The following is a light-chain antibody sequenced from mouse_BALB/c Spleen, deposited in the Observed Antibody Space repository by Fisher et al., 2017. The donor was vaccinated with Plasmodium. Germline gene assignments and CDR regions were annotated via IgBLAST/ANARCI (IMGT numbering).Light chain of an antibody. J-gene: IGKJ5*01. CDR1: QSISSN. Sequence: DIVITQTTVTLSVTPGDSVSLSCRASQSISSNLHWYQQKSHESPRLLINYTSQSISGIPSRFSGSGSGTDFTLSINSVETEDFGMYFCQQSNSWPLTFGGGTKLELK. V-gene: IGKV5-43*01. CDR2: YTS. CDR3: QQSNSWPLT.